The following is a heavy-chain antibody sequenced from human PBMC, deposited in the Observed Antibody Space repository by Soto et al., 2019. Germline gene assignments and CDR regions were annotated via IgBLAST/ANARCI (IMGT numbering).Heavy chain of an antibody. D-gene: IGHD2-15*01. Sequence: SLRLSCAASGFTFGSYGMHWVRQAPGKGLEWVAVIWYDGSNKYYADSVKGRFTISRDNSKNTLYLQMNSLRAEDTAVYYCAINPYCSGGSCVDIWGQGTMVTVSS. CDR1: GFTFGSYG. V-gene: IGHV3-33*01. CDR3: AINPYCSGGSCVDI. J-gene: IGHJ3*02. CDR2: IWYDGSNK.